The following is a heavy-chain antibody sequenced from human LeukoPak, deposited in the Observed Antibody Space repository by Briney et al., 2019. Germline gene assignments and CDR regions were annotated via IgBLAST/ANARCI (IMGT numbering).Heavy chain of an antibody. CDR3: ARDGNVWGSYRFLDY. V-gene: IGHV3-11*04. Sequence: KAGGSLRLSCAASGFTFSDYYMSWIRQAPGKGLEWVSHISSSSSTIYYADSVKGRFTISRDNAKNSLYLQMNSLRAEDTAVYYCARDGNVWGSYRFLDYWGQGTLVTVSS. CDR1: GFTFSDYY. CDR2: ISSSSSTI. D-gene: IGHD3-16*02. J-gene: IGHJ4*02.